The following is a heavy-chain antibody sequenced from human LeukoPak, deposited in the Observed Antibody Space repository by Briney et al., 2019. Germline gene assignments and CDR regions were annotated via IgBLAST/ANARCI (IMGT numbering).Heavy chain of an antibody. CDR3: ARDAYLYYYDSSGYSKGFDI. J-gene: IGHJ3*02. V-gene: IGHV1-46*01. CDR1: GYTFTSYY. Sequence: ASVKVSCKASGYTFTSYYMHWVRQAPGQGLEWMGIINPSGGSTSYAQKFQGRVTMTRDMSTSTVYMELSSLRSEDTAVYYCARDAYLYYYDSSGYSKGFDIWGQGTMVTVSS. D-gene: IGHD3-22*01. CDR2: INPSGGST.